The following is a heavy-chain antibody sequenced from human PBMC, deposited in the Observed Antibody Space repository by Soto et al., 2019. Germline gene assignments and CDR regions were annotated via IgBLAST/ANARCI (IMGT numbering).Heavy chain of an antibody. Sequence: GGSLRLSCAASGLTFSSYDMHWVRQATGKGLEWVSAIGTAGDTYYPGSVKGRFTISRENAKNSLYLQMNSLRAGDTAVYYCARGYCSSTSCNFDYWGQGTLVTVSS. CDR2: IGTAGDT. V-gene: IGHV3-13*01. CDR3: ARGYCSSTSCNFDY. CDR1: GLTFSSYD. D-gene: IGHD2-2*01. J-gene: IGHJ4*02.